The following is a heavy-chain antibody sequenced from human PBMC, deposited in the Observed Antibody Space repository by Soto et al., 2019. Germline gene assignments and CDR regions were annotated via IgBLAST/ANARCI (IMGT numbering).Heavy chain of an antibody. CDR1: GYVFTSFL. J-gene: IGHJ4*02. D-gene: IGHD1-26*01. CDR2: INPSGGTT. CDR3: ARGQSGIYGGLDY. V-gene: IGHV1-46*01. Sequence: QVQLVQSGAEVLKPGAAVKVSCKASGYVFTSFLMHWVRQAPGQGLEWMGIINPSGGTTTLAQKFQGRVTMTRDTATNTVDREVSSLRSDDTAVYYCARGQSGIYGGLDYWGQGTLVTVSS.